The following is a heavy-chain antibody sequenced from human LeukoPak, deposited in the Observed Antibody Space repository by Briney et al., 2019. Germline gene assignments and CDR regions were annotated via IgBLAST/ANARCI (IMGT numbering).Heavy chain of an antibody. D-gene: IGHD3-22*01. J-gene: IGHJ3*02. V-gene: IGHV4-34*01. CDR2: INHSGSI. CDR1: GGSFSGYY. Sequence: SETLSLTCAVYGGSFSGYYWSWIRQPPGKGLEWIGEINHSGSIDYNPSLKSRVTISVDTSKNQFSLKLSSVTAADTAVYYCARTPYYYDSSGAGAFDIWGQGTMVTVSS. CDR3: ARTPYYYDSSGAGAFDI.